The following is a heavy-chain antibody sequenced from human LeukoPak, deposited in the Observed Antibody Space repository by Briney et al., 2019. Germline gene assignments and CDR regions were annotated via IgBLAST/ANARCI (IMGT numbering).Heavy chain of an antibody. CDR2: IYYSGST. V-gene: IGHV4-39*01. J-gene: IGHJ5*02. D-gene: IGHD4-17*01. CDR3: ARGTYGDYGRWFDP. CDR1: GGSISSSSYY. Sequence: SETLSLTCTVSGGSISSSSYYWGWIRQPPGKGLEWIGSIYYSGSTYYNPSLKSRVTISVDTSKNQFSLKLSSVTAADTAVYYCARGTYGDYGRWFDPWGQGTLVTVSS.